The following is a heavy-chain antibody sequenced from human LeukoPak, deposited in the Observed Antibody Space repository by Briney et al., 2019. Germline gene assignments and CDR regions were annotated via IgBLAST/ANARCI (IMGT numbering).Heavy chain of an antibody. Sequence: GASVKVSCKASGYTFTGYYMHWVRQAPGQGLEWMGWINPNSGGTNYAQKFQGRVTMTRDTSISTAYMELSRLRSDDTAVYYCARDQAGLLYRYDSSGYYPGRGAFDIWGQGTMVTVSS. CDR3: ARDQAGLLYRYDSSGYYPGRGAFDI. D-gene: IGHD3-22*01. CDR2: INPNSGGT. J-gene: IGHJ3*02. V-gene: IGHV1-2*02. CDR1: GYTFTGYY.